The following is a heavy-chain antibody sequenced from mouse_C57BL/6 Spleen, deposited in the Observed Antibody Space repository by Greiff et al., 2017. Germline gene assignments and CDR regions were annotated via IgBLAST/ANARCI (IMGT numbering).Heavy chain of an antibody. CDR1: GFTFSSYA. D-gene: IGHD2-3*01. CDR3: ARDRMGYYDWDYYAMGY. V-gene: IGHV5-4*01. Sequence: EVQLVESGGGLVKPGGSLKLSCAASGFTFSSYAMSWVRQTPEKRLEWVATISDGGSYTYYPDKVKGRFTISRDNAKNNLYLQMSHLKSEDTAMYYCARDRMGYYDWDYYAMGYWGQGTSVTVSS. J-gene: IGHJ4*01. CDR2: ISDGGSYT.